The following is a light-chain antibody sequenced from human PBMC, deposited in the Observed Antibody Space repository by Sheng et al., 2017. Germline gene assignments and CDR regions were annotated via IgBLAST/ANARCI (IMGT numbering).Light chain of an antibody. CDR2: AAS. Sequence: DIQMTQSPSSLSASVGDRVTITCRASQSINRYLNWYQQKPGKAPKLLIYAASTLQSGVPSRFSGSGSGTDYTLTISSLQPEDFAVYYCQKYGSSPPRYTFGQGTRLEIK. CDR1: QSINRY. V-gene: IGKV1-39*01. CDR3: QKYGSSPPRYT. J-gene: IGKJ2*01.